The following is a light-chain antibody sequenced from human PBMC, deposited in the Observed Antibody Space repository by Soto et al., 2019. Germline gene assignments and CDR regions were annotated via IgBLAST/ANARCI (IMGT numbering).Light chain of an antibody. V-gene: IGLV2-14*01. CDR2: EVS. J-gene: IGLJ1*01. CDR1: SSDVGGYNY. Sequence: QSSITKPASLSGSPGQSITISCTGTSSDVGGYNYVSWYQQHPGKAPKLMIYEVSNRPSGVSNRFSGSKSGNTASLTISGLQAEDEADYYCSSYTSSSTLYVFGTGTKVTVL. CDR3: SSYTSSSTLYV.